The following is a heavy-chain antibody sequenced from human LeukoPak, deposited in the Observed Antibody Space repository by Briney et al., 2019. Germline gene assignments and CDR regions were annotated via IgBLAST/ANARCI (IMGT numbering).Heavy chain of an antibody. V-gene: IGHV4-38-2*02. CDR1: GYSISTGYY. CDR3: AREGAYSSSSDY. Sequence: PSETLSLTCTVSGYSISTGYYWGWIWQPPGKGLELIGSIHYSGSTYYNPSLKSRVTISVDRSKNQFSLKLSSVTAADTAVYYCAREGAYSSSSDYWGQGTLVTVSS. D-gene: IGHD6-6*01. J-gene: IGHJ4*02. CDR2: IHYSGST.